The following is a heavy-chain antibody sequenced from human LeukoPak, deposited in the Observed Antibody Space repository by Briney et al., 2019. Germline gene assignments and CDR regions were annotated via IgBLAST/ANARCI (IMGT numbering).Heavy chain of an antibody. J-gene: IGHJ5*02. V-gene: IGHV4-61*02. CDR3: AASRFSGGLGRFDP. Sequence: SETLSLTCTVSGDSISSGTYYWNWIRQPAGKRLEWIGRIYSSGNTYYNPSLKSRVTISVNTSKNQFSLNLTSVTAADTAVYYCAASRFSGGLGRFDPWGQGTLVTVSS. CDR1: GDSISSGTYY. CDR2: IYSSGNT. D-gene: IGHD3-10*01.